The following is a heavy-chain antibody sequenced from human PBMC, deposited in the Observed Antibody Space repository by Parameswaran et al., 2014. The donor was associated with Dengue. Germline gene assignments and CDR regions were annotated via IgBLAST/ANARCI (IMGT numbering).Heavy chain of an antibody. Sequence: WVRQAPGQGLEWMGWINPNSGGTNYAQKFQGRVTMTRDTSISTAYMELSRLRSDDTAVYYCARGAAAGPYYFDYWGQGTLVTVSS. CDR3: ARGAAAGPYYFDY. D-gene: IGHD6-13*01. J-gene: IGHJ4*02. CDR2: INPNSGGT. V-gene: IGHV1-2*02.